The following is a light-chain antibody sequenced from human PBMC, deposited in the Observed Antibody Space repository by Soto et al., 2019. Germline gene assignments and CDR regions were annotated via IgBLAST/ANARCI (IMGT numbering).Light chain of an antibody. CDR2: GAS. CDR1: QSITNDY. V-gene: IGKV3-20*01. CDR3: QHYDRYPPT. Sequence: ESVLTQSPGTLSLSPGERANLSCRASQSITNDYLAWYQQKPGQAPRLLIYGASSRATGIPGRFSGSGSGTDFTLSISRLEPEDFAVYYCQHYDRYPPTFGGGTNVEIK. J-gene: IGKJ4*01.